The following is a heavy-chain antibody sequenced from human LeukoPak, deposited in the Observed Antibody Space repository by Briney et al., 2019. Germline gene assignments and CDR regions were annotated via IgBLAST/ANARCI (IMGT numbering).Heavy chain of an antibody. J-gene: IGHJ5*02. CDR3: ARDFGPGGNWFDP. D-gene: IGHD3/OR15-3a*01. Sequence: SETLSPTCTVSGGSMSSYYWSWIRQPPGKGLEWIGYIYYSGSTNYNPSLKSRVTISVDTSKNQFSLKLSSVTAADTAVYYCARDFGPGGNWFDPWGQGTLVTVSS. CDR1: GGSMSSYY. V-gene: IGHV4-59*01. CDR2: IYYSGST.